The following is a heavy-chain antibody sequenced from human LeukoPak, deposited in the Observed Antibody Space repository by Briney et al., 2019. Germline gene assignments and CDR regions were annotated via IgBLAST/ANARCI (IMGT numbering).Heavy chain of an antibody. Sequence: SETLSLTCTVSGGSISSYYWSWIRQPAGKGLEWIGRIYASGSINYNPSLKSRVTMSVDTSENQLSLKLTSVTAADTAVYYCARGNYIWGSYRHKPLDYWGQGTLVTVSS. CDR3: ARGNYIWGSYRHKPLDY. V-gene: IGHV4-4*07. CDR1: GGSISSYY. CDR2: IYASGSI. J-gene: IGHJ4*02. D-gene: IGHD3-16*02.